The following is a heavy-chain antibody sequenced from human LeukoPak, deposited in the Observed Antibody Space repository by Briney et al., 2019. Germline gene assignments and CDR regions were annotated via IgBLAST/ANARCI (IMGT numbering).Heavy chain of an antibody. V-gene: IGHV4-59*01. CDR3: AGSIAARRRWFDH. Sequence: SETLSLTCTVSGGSISSYYWSWIRQPPGKGLEWIGYIYYSGSTNYNPSLKSRVTISVDTSKNQFSLKLSSVTAADTAVYYCAGSIAARRRWFDHWGQGTLVTVSS. D-gene: IGHD6-6*01. CDR2: IYYSGST. J-gene: IGHJ5*02. CDR1: GGSISSYY.